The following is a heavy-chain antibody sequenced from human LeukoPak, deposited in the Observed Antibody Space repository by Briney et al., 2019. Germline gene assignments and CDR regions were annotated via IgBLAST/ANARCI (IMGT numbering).Heavy chain of an antibody. CDR2: INHSGST. Sequence: SETLSLTCAVYGASFSGYYWSWIRQPPGKGLEWIGEINHSGSTNYSPSLKSRVTISVDTSKNQFSLKLSSVTAADTAVYYCARGVSSGWRHYYYGMDVWGQGTTVTVSS. V-gene: IGHV4-34*01. J-gene: IGHJ6*02. D-gene: IGHD6-19*01. CDR1: GASFSGYY. CDR3: ARGVSSGWRHYYYGMDV.